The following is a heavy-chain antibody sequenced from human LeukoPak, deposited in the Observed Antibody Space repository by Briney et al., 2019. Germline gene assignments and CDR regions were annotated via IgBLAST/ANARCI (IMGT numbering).Heavy chain of an antibody. D-gene: IGHD5-24*01. CDR3: ARGVRWLQLSYFDY. CDR1: SGSISSGVYY. CDR2: IYYSGGT. Sequence: SQTLSLTCPVSSGSISSGVYYWSWIRQHPGKGLEWIGYIYYSGGTYYNPSLKSRVTISVDTSKNQFSLKLSSVTAADTAVYYCARGVRWLQLSYFDYWGQGTLVTVSS. V-gene: IGHV4-31*03. J-gene: IGHJ4*02.